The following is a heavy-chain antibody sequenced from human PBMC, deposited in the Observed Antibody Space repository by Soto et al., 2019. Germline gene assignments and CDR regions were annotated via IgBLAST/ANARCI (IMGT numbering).Heavy chain of an antibody. CDR2: INSDGSST. CDR1: GFTFSNYE. Sequence: EAQLVESGGGLVQPGGSLRLSCAASGFTFSNYEMHWVRQAPGKGLVWVSRINSDGSSTSYADSVKGRFTISRDNAKNTLYLQMNSLRAEDTAVYYCARDRDYGDYGNWYFDLWGRGTLVTVSS. V-gene: IGHV3-74*01. J-gene: IGHJ2*01. CDR3: ARDRDYGDYGNWYFDL. D-gene: IGHD4-17*01.